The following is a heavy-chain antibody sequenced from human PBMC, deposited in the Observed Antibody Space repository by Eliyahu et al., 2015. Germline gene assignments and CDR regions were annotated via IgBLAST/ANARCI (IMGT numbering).Heavy chain of an antibody. CDR1: GGSISSGDYY. V-gene: IGHV4-30-4*01. J-gene: IGHJ4*02. CDR2: IYYSGST. Sequence: QVQLQESGPGLVKPSQTLSLTCPVSGGSISSGDYYWSWIRQPPGKGLEWIGYIYYSGSTYYNPSLKSRVTISVDTSKNQFSLKLSSVTAADTAVYYCARDRGAVAGTFDYWGQGTLVTVSS. CDR3: ARDRGAVAGTFDY. D-gene: IGHD6-19*01.